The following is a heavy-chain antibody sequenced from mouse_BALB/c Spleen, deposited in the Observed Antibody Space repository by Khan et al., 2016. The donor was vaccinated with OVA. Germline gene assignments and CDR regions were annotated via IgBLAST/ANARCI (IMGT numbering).Heavy chain of an antibody. CDR3: VRSVTITTVVATDFDY. CDR1: GYSITSDYA. V-gene: IGHV3-2*02. J-gene: IGHJ2*01. CDR2: ISYSGRT. Sequence: EVQLQESGPGLVKPSQSLSLICTVTGYSITSDYAWNWIRQFPGNKLEWMGYISYSGRTSYIPSLKSRISITRDTSKNQFFLQLNSVTTEDTATYYCVRSVTITTVVATDFDYWGQGTTLTVSS. D-gene: IGHD1-1*01.